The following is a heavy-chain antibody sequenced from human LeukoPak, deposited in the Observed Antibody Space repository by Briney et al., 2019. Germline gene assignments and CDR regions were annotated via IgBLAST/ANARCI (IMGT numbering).Heavy chain of an antibody. CDR1: GGTFSSYA. CDR3: ARDGPKPEYYYYYYGMDV. V-gene: IGHV1-69*13. J-gene: IGHJ6*02. CDR2: IIPIFGTA. Sequence: ASVKVSCKASGGTFSSYAISWVRQAPGQGLEWMGGIIPIFGTANYAQKFQGRVTITADESTSTAYMELSSLRSKDTAVYYCARDGPKPEYYYYYYGMDVWGQGTTVTVSS. D-gene: IGHD1-14*01.